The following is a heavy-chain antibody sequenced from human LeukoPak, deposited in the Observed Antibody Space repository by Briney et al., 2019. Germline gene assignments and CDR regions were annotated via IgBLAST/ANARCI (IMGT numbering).Heavy chain of an antibody. V-gene: IGHV4-59*12. CDR3: ARVTSGVGAEYYFDY. Sequence: SETLSLTCTVSGGSISSYYWSWIRQPPGKGLEWIGYIYHSGSTYYNPSLKSRVTISVDRSKNQFSLKLSSVTAADTAVYYCARVTSGVGAEYYFDYWGQGTLVTVSS. D-gene: IGHD1-26*01. CDR2: IYHSGST. CDR1: GGSISSYY. J-gene: IGHJ4*02.